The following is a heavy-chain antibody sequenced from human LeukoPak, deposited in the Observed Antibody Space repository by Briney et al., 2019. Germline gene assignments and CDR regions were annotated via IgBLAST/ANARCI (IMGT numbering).Heavy chain of an antibody. CDR3: ARTMAADASRDY. CDR2: IYYSGST. Sequence: SETLSLTCTVSGGSISSYYWSWIRQPPGKGLEWIGYIYYSGSTNYNPSLKSRVTISVDTSKNQFSLKLSSVTAADTAVYYCARTMAADASRDYWGQGTLVTVSS. J-gene: IGHJ4*02. V-gene: IGHV4-59*01. D-gene: IGHD6-13*01. CDR1: GGSISSYY.